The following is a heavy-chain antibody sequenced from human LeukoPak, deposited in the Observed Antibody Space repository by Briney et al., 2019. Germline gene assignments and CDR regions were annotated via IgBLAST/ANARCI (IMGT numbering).Heavy chain of an antibody. Sequence: SETLSLTCTVSGGSISSGGYYRSSIRQHPGKGLEWIGYIYYSGSTYYNPSLKSRVTMSVDTSKNQFSLELSSVTAADTAVYYCARDSDSYGFVDYWGQGTLVTVSS. V-gene: IGHV4-31*03. CDR2: IYYSGST. CDR1: GGSISSGGYY. CDR3: ARDSDSYGFVDY. D-gene: IGHD5-18*01. J-gene: IGHJ4*02.